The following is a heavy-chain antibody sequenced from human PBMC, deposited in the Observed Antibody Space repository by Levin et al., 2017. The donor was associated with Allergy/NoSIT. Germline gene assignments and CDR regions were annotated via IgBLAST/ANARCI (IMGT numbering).Heavy chain of an antibody. Sequence: SQTLSLTCAVSGYSISSGYYWGWIRQPPGKGLEWIGSIYHSGSTYYNPSLKSRVTISVDTSKNQFSLKLSSVTAADTAVYYCARDPGPTVTPYYYYGMDVWGQGTTVTVSS. CDR3: ARDPGPTVTPYYYYGMDV. CDR2: IYHSGST. J-gene: IGHJ6*02. CDR1: GYSISSGYY. V-gene: IGHV4-38-2*02. D-gene: IGHD4-17*01.